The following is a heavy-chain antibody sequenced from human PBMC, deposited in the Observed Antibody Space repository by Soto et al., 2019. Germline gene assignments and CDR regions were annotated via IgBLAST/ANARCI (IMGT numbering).Heavy chain of an antibody. D-gene: IGHD6-19*01. CDR1: GYTFTSYA. J-gene: IGHJ4*02. Sequence: ASVKVSCKASGYTFTSYAMHWVRQAPGQRLEWMGWINAGNGNTKYSQKFQGRVTITRDTSASTAYMELSSLRSEDTAVYYCARDHSSGWPLSNTFDEWGQGTLVTVSS. V-gene: IGHV1-3*01. CDR3: ARDHSSGWPLSNTFDE. CDR2: INAGNGNT.